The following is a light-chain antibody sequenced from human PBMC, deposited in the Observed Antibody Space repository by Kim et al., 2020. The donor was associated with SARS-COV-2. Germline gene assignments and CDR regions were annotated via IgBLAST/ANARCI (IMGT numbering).Light chain of an antibody. Sequence: KTVTISCPHSSGSIASNDVQWYQQRPGSAPTTVIYEDNQRPSGVPDRFSGSIDSSSNSASLTISGLKTEDEADYYCQSYDSSNHKVFGGGTQLTVL. CDR2: EDN. V-gene: IGLV6-57*03. CDR1: SGSIASND. CDR3: QSYDSSNHKV. J-gene: IGLJ2*01.